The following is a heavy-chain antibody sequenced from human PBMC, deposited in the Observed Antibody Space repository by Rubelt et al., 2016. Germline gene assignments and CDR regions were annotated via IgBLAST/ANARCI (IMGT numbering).Heavy chain of an antibody. CDR1: GGSFSGYY. CDR2: INHSGST. D-gene: IGHD3-22*01. J-gene: IGHJ4*02. Sequence: QVQLQQWGAGLLKPSETLSLTCAVYGGSFSGYYWSWIRQPPGKGLEWIGEINHSGSTNYNPSLKSRVTISVDTSKNQFSLKPGSVSAADTTGYYCACLKPTDYYDREYWGQGTLVTVSS. V-gene: IGHV4-34*01. CDR3: ACLKPTDYYDREY.